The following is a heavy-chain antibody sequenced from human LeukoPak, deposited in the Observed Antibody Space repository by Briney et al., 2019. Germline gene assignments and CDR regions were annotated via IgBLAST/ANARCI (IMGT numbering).Heavy chain of an antibody. CDR3: SRHIGGYHGFDY. CDR2: IYYTGST. Sequence: SETLSLTCTVSGGSISSYYWSWIRQPPGKGLEWIGYIYYTGSTNYNPSLKSRVTISVDTSKNQFSLKLGSVPAADTAVYYCSRHIGGYHGFDYWGQGTLVTVSS. J-gene: IGHJ4*02. D-gene: IGHD1-26*01. V-gene: IGHV4-59*08. CDR1: GGSISSYY.